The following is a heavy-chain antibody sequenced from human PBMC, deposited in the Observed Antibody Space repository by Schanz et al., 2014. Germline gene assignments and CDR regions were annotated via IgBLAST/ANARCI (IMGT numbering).Heavy chain of an antibody. D-gene: IGHD5-18*01. J-gene: IGHJ6*02. V-gene: IGHV3-21*06. CDR3: ARGGYSYGSGYYAMDV. CDR1: GFTFSTYS. CDR2: ISGTGDHI. Sequence: EVLLVESGGGLVKPGGSVRVSCAASGFTFSTYSMNWVRQAPGKGLEWVSSISGTGDHIYYADSVKGRFTISRDNAKSTVYLQMNSLGVEDMAVYYCARGGYSYGSGYYAMDVWGQGTAVTVSS.